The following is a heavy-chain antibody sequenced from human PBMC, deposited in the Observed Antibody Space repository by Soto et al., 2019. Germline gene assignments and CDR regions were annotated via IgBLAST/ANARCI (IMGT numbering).Heavy chain of an antibody. CDR3: ANSYTATHYYYYGMDV. J-gene: IGHJ6*02. CDR1: GFTFSSYG. Sequence: LRLSCAASGFTFSSYGMHWVRQAPGKGLEWVAVISYDGSNKYYADSVKGRFTISRDNSKNTLYLQMNSLRAEDTAVYYCANSYTATHYYYYGMDVWGQGTTVTGSS. D-gene: IGHD5-18*01. V-gene: IGHV3-30*18. CDR2: ISYDGSNK.